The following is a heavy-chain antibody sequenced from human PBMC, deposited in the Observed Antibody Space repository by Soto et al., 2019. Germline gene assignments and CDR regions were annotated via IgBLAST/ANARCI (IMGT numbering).Heavy chain of an antibody. CDR2: IYPGDSDT. J-gene: IGHJ4*02. CDR3: ARTRYCGGDCYSPAVFDY. V-gene: IGHV5-51*01. D-gene: IGHD2-21*02. Sequence: GESLKISCKGSGYSFTSYWIGWVRQMPGKGLEWMGIIYPGDSDTRYSPSFQGQVTISAGKSISTAYLQWSSLKASDTAMYYCARTRYCGGDCYSPAVFDYWGQGTRVTVSS. CDR1: GYSFTSYW.